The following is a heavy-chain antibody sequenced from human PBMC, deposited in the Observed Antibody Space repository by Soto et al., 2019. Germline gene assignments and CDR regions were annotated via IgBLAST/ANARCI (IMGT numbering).Heavy chain of an antibody. CDR2: ITADGGGT. CDR1: GFTFSSYI. Sequence: GGSLRLSCTASGFTFSSYIMNWVRQAPGKGLEWISTITADGGGTSYADSVKGRFTISRDNSKNTLYLQMDNLRAEDTALYYCAKDRGGSGWTEFDCGCQVTQVTVSS. CDR3: AKDRGGSGWTEFDC. D-gene: IGHD6-19*01. V-gene: IGHV3-23*01. J-gene: IGHJ4*02.